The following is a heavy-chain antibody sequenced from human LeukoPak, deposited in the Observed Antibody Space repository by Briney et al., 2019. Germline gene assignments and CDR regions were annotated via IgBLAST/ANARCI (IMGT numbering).Heavy chain of an antibody. CDR2: ISSSSSYI. V-gene: IGHV3-21*01. D-gene: IGHD2-15*01. J-gene: IGHJ6*03. CDR1: GFTFSSYS. CDR3: ARDEYCSGGSCYLGLYYYYMDV. Sequence: GGSLRLSCAASGFTFSSYSMNWVRQAPGKGLEWVSSISSSSSYIYYADSAKGRFTISRDNAKNSLYLQMNSLRAEDTAVYYCARDEYCSGGSCYLGLYYYYMDVWGKGTTVTVSS.